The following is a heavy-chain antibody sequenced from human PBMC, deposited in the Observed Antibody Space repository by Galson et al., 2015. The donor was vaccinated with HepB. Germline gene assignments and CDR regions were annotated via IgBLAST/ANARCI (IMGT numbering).Heavy chain of an antibody. V-gene: IGHV3-21*01. Sequence: SLRLSCAASGFTFSSYSMNWVRQAPGKGLEWVSSISSSSSYIYYADSVKGRFTISRDNAKNSLYLQMNSLRAEDTAVYYCARDIPRTYYFDYWGQGTLVTVSS. D-gene: IGHD1-26*01. CDR2: ISSSSSYI. CDR3: ARDIPRTYYFDY. CDR1: GFTFSSYS. J-gene: IGHJ4*02.